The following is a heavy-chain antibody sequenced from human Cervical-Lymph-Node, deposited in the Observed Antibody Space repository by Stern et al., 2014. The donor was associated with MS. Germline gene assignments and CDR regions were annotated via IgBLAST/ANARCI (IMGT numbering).Heavy chain of an antibody. CDR3: ARDLLWFGEFWGY. CDR2: ISGYNGNT. J-gene: IGHJ4*02. D-gene: IGHD3-10*01. V-gene: IGHV1-18*01. Sequence: QVQLEESGAEVKKPGASVKVSCTASGYTFTSYGLSWVRQAPGQGLEWMGWISGYNGNTNYAQKFQGRVSMTTKKYTSTAYIELRSLRSDDTAVYYCARDLLWFGEFWGYWGQGTLVTVSS. CDR1: GYTFTSYG.